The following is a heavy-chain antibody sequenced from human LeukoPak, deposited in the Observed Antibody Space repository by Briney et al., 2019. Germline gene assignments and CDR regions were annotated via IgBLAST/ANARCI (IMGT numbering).Heavy chain of an antibody. CDR1: GFTFSSYG. V-gene: IGHV3-33*01. Sequence: GRSLRLSCAASGFTFSSYGMHWVRQAPGKGLEWVAVIWYDGSNKYYADSVKGRFTISRDNAKNTLYLQMNSLRVDDTAVYYCTRDLSPAHFWGQGTLVTVSS. CDR3: TRDLSPAHF. CDR2: IWYDGSNK. J-gene: IGHJ4*02. D-gene: IGHD2/OR15-2a*01.